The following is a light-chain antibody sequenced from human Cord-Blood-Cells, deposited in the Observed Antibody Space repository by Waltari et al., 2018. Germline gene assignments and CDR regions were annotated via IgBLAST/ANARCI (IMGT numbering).Light chain of an antibody. V-gene: IGKV3-11*01. CDR2: DAS. CDR1: RSVSSY. J-gene: IGKJ4*01. CDR3: QQRSNWPPLT. Sequence: EIVLTQSPATLSLSPRARATLSCRASRSVSSYLAWYQQKPGQAPRLLINDASNRATGIPARFSGSGSGTDCTLTISSLEPEDFAVYYCQQRSNWPPLTFGGGTKVEIK.